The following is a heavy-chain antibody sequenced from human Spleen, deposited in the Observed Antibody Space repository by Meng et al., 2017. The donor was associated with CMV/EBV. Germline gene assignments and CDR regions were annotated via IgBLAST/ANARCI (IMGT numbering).Heavy chain of an antibody. Sequence: SETLSLTCTVSGGSISHYHWSWIRQPPGKGLQWIGNIHYSESTIYNFIFKSRVTISIDTSKNQFSLKLSSVTAADTAVYYCARGALEWFLWGQGTLVTVSS. CDR3: ARGALEWFL. CDR2: IHYSEST. D-gene: IGHD3-3*01. CDR1: GGSISHYH. J-gene: IGHJ4*02. V-gene: IGHV4-59*12.